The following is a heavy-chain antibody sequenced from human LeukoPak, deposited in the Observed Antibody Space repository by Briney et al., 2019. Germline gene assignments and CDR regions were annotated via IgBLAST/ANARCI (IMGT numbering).Heavy chain of an antibody. V-gene: IGHV4-38-2*02. CDR3: ARINYCSTIKCPGWFDP. D-gene: IGHD2-2*01. CDR2: IHHSGNT. J-gene: IGHJ5*02. Sequence: SETLSLTCTASGYSISSGNYWGWIRQPPGKGLEWIGSIHHSGNTHYSPSLRSRITISVDTSNNRFSLNLRSVTAADTAVYYCARINYCSTIKCPGWFDPWGQGTLVTVSS. CDR1: GYSISSGNY.